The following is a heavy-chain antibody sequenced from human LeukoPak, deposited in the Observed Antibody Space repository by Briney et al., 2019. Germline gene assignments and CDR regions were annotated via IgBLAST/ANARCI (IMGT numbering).Heavy chain of an antibody. CDR2: INPNSGGT. CDR1: GYTFTGYY. D-gene: IGHD4-17*01. Sequence: GASVKVSCKASGYTFTGYYMHWVRQAPGQGLEWMGWINPNSGGTNYAQKLQGRVTMTRDTSISTAYMELSRLRSDDTAVYYCARDQDDYGDYVERNWGQGTLVTVSS. V-gene: IGHV1-2*02. CDR3: ARDQDDYGDYVERN. J-gene: IGHJ4*02.